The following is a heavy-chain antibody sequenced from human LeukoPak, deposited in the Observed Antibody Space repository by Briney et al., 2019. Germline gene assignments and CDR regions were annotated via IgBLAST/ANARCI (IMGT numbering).Heavy chain of an antibody. J-gene: IGHJ4*02. D-gene: IGHD3-22*01. CDR2: ISAYNGNT. CDR3: ARGGITMIVVVITGFDY. V-gene: IGHV1-18*01. Sequence: ASVKVSCKASGYTFTSYGISWVRQAPGQGLEWMGWISAYNGNTSYAQKLQGRVTMTTDTSTSTAYMELRSLRSDDTAVYYCARGGITMIVVVITGFDYWGQGTLVTVSS. CDR1: GYTFTSYG.